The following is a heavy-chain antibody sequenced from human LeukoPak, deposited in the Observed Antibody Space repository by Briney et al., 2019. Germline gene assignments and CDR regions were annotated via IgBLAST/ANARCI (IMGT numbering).Heavy chain of an antibody. V-gene: IGHV4-39*01. CDR1: GGSISSYY. D-gene: IGHD3-22*01. CDR3: ARLQYYYDSNGYYSLYYFDY. J-gene: IGHJ4*02. Sequence: SETLSLTCTVSGGSISSYYWSWIRQPPGKGLEWIGSLYYSGSTYYNPSLKSRVTISVDTSKNQFSLKLSSVTAADTAVYYCARLQYYYDSNGYYSLYYFDYWGQGTVVAVSS. CDR2: LYYSGST.